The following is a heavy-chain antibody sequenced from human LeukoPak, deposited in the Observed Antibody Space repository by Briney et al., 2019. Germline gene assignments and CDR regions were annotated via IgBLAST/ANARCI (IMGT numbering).Heavy chain of an antibody. J-gene: IGHJ4*02. V-gene: IGHV3-7*03. CDR3: ARVPVVITRGVYYFDY. D-gene: IGHD3-22*01. CDR1: GFTFSRYW. CDR2: IKEDGSEA. Sequence: GGSLRLSCAAAGFTFSRYWMSWVRQATGKGLECVAKIKEDGSEAHYVDSVKGRFTISTDNAKNSLYLQMNSLRAEDTALYYCARVPVVITRGVYYFDYWGQGTLVTVSS.